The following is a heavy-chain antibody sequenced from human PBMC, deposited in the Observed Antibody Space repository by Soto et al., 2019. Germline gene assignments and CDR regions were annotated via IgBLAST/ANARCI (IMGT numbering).Heavy chain of an antibody. V-gene: IGHV3-7*01. CDR2: IKQDGSEK. Sequence: GGSLRLSCAASGFTFSSYWMSWVRQAPGKGLEWVANIKQDGSEKYYVDSVKGRFTISRDNAKNSLYLQMNSLRAEDTAVYYCARGEPDILTGYYTFRGKMYNWFDPWGQGTLVTVSS. CDR3: ARGEPDILTGYYTFRGKMYNWFDP. CDR1: GFTFSSYW. D-gene: IGHD3-9*01. J-gene: IGHJ5*02.